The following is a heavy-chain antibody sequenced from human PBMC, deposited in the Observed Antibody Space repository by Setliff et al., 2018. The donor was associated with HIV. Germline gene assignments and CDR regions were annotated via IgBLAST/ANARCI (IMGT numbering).Heavy chain of an antibody. CDR1: GYTFTSYG. J-gene: IGHJ6*02. CDR2: ISAYNGNT. V-gene: IGHV1-18*01. CDR3: ARVGHSSSYHYFGMDV. Sequence: ASVKVSCKASGYTFTSYGISWVRQAPGQGLEWMGWISAYNGNTNYAQKLQGRVTMTTDTSTSTAYMGLSSLSSEDTAVFYCARVGHSSSYHYFGMDVWGQGTTVTVSS. D-gene: IGHD6-13*01.